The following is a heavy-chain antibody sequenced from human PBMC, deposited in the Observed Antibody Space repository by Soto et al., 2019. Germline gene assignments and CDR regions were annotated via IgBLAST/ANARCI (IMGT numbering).Heavy chain of an antibody. CDR1: GGSISSSSYY. J-gene: IGHJ4*02. D-gene: IGHD3-10*01. CDR3: ARQWRYGSGSYPDS. CDR2: IYYSGST. V-gene: IGHV4-39*01. Sequence: QLQLQESGPGLVKPSETLSLTCTVSGGSISSSSYYWGWIRQPPGKGLEWIGSIYYSGSTYYNPSLTLKIRVTISVDTSKNQFSLKLNSVTAADTAVYYCARQWRYGSGSYPDSWGQGTLVTVSS.